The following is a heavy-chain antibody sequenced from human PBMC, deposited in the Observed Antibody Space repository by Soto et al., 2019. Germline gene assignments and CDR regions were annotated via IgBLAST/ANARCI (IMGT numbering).Heavy chain of an antibody. CDR3: AIGSGVGAIYGAALDL. D-gene: IGHD1-26*01. CDR1: GFTFSNDA. CDR2: IWYDGDKK. V-gene: IGHV3-33*01. J-gene: IGHJ3*01. Sequence: QVQLVESGGGVVQPGKSLRLSCAASGFTFSNDAMHWVRQPPGKGLEWVAIIWYDGDKKSYADSVKGRFTISRDNSKNTLYLPMNSLRGEDTAVYYCAIGSGVGAIYGAALDLWGQGTMVTVSS.